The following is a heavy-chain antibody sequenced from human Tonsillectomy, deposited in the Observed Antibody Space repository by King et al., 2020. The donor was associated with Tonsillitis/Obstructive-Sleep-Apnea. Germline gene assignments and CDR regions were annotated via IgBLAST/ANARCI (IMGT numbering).Heavy chain of an antibody. Sequence: VQLVESGAEVKTPGASVKVSCKASGYTFTRYYIHCVRQARGQGLEWMGIINPRSNIATYAQKCQGRVTMTTDTSASTVYLELSSLRSEDTAVYYCARDDVVGRYIDSWGQGTPVTVSS. D-gene: IGHD1-14*01. CDR3: ARDDVVGRYIDS. J-gene: IGHJ5*01. CDR1: GYTFTRYY. CDR2: INPRSNIA. V-gene: IGHV1-46*01.